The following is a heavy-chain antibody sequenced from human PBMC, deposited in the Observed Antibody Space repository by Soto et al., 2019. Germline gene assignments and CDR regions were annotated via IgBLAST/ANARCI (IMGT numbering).Heavy chain of an antibody. CDR1: GYTFTSYG. Sequence: AASVKVSCKASGYTFTSYGISWVRQAPGQGLEWMGWISAYNGNTNYAQKLQGRVTMTTDTSTSTAYMELRSLRSDDTAVYYCARGGRKDGSGSYYGLDFSGQGSSVIVSS. J-gene: IGHJ6*02. CDR3: ARGGRKDGSGSYYGLDF. V-gene: IGHV1-18*01. CDR2: ISAYNGNT. D-gene: IGHD3-10*01.